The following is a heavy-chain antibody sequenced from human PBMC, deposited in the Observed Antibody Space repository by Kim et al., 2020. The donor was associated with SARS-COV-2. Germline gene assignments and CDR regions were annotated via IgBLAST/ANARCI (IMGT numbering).Heavy chain of an antibody. CDR1: GFTFSSYG. Sequence: GGSLRLSCAASGFTFSSYGMHWVRQAPGKGLEWVAVISYDGSNKYYADSVKGRFTISRDNSKNTLYLQMNSLRAEDTAVYYCAKEISRRLGNYVVDYWGQGTLVTVSS. CDR2: ISYDGSNK. V-gene: IGHV3-30*18. CDR3: AKEISRRLGNYVVDY. D-gene: IGHD4-4*01. J-gene: IGHJ4*02.